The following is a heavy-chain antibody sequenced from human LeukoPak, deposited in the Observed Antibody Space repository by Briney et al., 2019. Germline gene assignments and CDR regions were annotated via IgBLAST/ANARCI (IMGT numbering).Heavy chain of an antibody. D-gene: IGHD6-13*01. CDR1: GFTFSSYW. J-gene: IGHJ5*02. Sequence: GGSLRLSCAASGFTFSSYWMSWVRQAPGKGLEWVANIKQDGSEKYYVDSVKGRFTISRDNAKNSLYLQMNSLRAENTAVYYCARAPAAAGTWDEANWFDPWGQGTLVTVSS. CDR2: IKQDGSEK. CDR3: ARAPAAAGTWDEANWFDP. V-gene: IGHV3-7*01.